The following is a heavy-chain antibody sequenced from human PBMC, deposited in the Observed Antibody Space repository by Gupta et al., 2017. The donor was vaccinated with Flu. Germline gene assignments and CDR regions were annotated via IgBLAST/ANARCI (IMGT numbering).Heavy chain of an antibody. V-gene: IGHV4-34*01. CDR1: GGSFSGYY. D-gene: IGHD3-9*01. CDR3: ARGYYDILTGYIPTDY. Sequence: QVQLQQWGAGLLKPSETLSLTCAVYGGSFSGYYWSWIRQPPGKGLEWIGEINHSGSTNYNPSLKSRVTISVDTSKNQFSLKLSSVTAADTAVYYCARGYYDILTGYIPTDYWGQGTLVTVSS. CDR2: INHSGST. J-gene: IGHJ4*02.